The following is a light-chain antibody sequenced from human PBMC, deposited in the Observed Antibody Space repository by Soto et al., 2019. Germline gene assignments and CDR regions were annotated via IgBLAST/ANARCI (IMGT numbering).Light chain of an antibody. CDR3: VSYTSSTAYV. Sequence: QSALTQPASVSGSPGQSITISCTGTSSDIGAFNYVSWYQHHPDKAPKLIIYKVNIRPSGISYRFSGSKSGNTASLTISGLQAEDEADYHCVSYTSSTAYVFGTGTKVTVL. J-gene: IGLJ1*01. V-gene: IGLV2-14*01. CDR1: SSDIGAFNY. CDR2: KVN.